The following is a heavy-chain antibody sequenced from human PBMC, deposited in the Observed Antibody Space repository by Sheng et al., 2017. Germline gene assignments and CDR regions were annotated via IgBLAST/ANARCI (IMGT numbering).Heavy chain of an antibody. CDR3: ARGPRITIFGVVIRNAFDI. Sequence: QVQLQQWGAGLLKPSETLSLTCAVYGGSFSGYYWSWIRQPPGKGLEWIGEINHSGSTNYNPSLKSRVTISVDTSKNQFSLKLSSVTAADTAVYYCARGPRITIFGVVIRNAFDIWGQGTMVTVSS. J-gene: IGHJ3*02. CDR1: GGSFSGYY. V-gene: IGHV4-34*01. CDR2: INHSGST. D-gene: IGHD3-3*01.